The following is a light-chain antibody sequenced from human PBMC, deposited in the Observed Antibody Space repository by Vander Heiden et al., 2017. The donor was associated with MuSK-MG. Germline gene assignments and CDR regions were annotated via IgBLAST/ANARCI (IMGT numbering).Light chain of an antibody. J-gene: IGKJ4*01. CDR2: DAS. CDR3: QQRDSWPLT. CDR1: QSVDTY. V-gene: IGKV3-11*01. Sequence: EIVLTQSTATLSLSPGERATLSCRASQSVDTYLAWFQQTPGQAPRLLIYDASTRASGTPARFRGRGSGTDFTLTISSLEPEDFAVFYCQQRDSWPLTFGGGTKVE.